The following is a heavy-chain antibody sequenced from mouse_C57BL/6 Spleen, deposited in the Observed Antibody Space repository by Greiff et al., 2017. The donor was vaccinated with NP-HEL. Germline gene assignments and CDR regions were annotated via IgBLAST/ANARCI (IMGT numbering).Heavy chain of an antibody. CDR1: GYTFTSYG. J-gene: IGHJ1*03. CDR2: IYPRSGNT. CDR3: ARITTVVAYWYFDV. V-gene: IGHV1-81*01. Sequence: VQLQQSGAELARPGASVKLSCKASGYTFTSYGISWVKQRTGQGLEWIGEIYPRSGNTYYNEKFKGKATLTADKSSSTAYMELRSLTSEDSAVYFWARITTVVAYWYFDVWGTGTTVTVSS. D-gene: IGHD1-1*01.